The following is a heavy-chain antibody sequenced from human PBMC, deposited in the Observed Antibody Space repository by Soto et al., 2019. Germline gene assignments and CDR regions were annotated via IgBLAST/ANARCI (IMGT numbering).Heavy chain of an antibody. D-gene: IGHD5-12*01. CDR2: INWNGGST. V-gene: IGHV3-20*01. Sequence: EVQLVESGGGVVRPGGSLRLSCAASGFTFDDYGMSWVRQAPGKGLEWVSGINWNGGSTGYADSVKGRFTISRDNANNSLYLQMNSLRAEDTALYHCARVSRGYSGYDLAKYYFDYWGQGTLVTVSS. CDR1: GFTFDDYG. CDR3: ARVSRGYSGYDLAKYYFDY. J-gene: IGHJ4*02.